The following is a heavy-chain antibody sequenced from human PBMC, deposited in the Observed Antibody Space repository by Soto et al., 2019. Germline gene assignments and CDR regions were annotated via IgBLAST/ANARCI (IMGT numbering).Heavy chain of an antibody. D-gene: IGHD3-9*01. CDR3: ARRTGNSDWFFCDA. J-gene: IGHJ5*02. Sequence: GGSLRLSCAASGFRFSSFAMHWVRQAPGKGLEYISAISRDGGSSYYSDSVKGRFTISRDNSKNTLYLQMGSLRDEDMAVYYCARRTGNSDWFFCDAWGQGILVTVSS. CDR2: ISRDGGSS. CDR1: GFRFSSFA. V-gene: IGHV3-64*02.